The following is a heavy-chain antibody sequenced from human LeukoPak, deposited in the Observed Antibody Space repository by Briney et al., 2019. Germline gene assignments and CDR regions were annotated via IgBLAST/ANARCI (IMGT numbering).Heavy chain of an antibody. CDR2: IDPSDSYT. CDR3: ASQPGYCSSTSCYEYY. CDR1: GYSFTSCW. J-gene: IGHJ4*02. Sequence: PGESLRISCKGSGYSFTSCWISWVRQMPGKGLEWMGRIDPSDSYTNYSPSFQGHVTISADKSISTAYLQWSSLKASDTAMYYCASQPGYCSSTSCYEYYWGQGTLVTVSS. D-gene: IGHD2-2*03. V-gene: IGHV5-10-1*01.